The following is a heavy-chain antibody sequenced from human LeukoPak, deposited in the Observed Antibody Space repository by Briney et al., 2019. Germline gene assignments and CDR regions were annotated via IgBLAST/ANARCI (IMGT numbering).Heavy chain of an antibody. D-gene: IGHD1-1*01. Sequence: GGSLKISCKGSGYSFTSYWIGWVRQMPGKGLEWMGIIYPGDSDTRYSPSFQGQVTISADKSISTAYLQWSSLKASDTAMYYCARADLSTTGTTSVWGQGTLVTVSS. V-gene: IGHV5-51*01. CDR2: IYPGDSDT. J-gene: IGHJ4*02. CDR3: ARADLSTTGTTSV. CDR1: GYSFTSYW.